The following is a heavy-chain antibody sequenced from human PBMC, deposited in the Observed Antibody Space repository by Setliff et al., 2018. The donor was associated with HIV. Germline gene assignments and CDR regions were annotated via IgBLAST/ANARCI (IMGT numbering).Heavy chain of an antibody. V-gene: IGHV3-7*01. CDR3: AKGPWELTEVYFDS. D-gene: IGHD1-26*01. CDR1: GFSFRTYW. J-gene: IGHJ4*02. CDR2: MKYDGTEI. Sequence: GGSLRLSCAASGFSFRTYWMSWVRQAPGKGLEWVANMKYDGTEIYYVDAVKGRFTISRDNAKKSVFLHMNSLRGEDTAVYYCAKGPWELTEVYFDSWGQGTLVTVSS.